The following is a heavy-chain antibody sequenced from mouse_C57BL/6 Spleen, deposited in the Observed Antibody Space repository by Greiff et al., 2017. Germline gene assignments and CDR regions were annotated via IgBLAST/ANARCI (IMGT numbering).Heavy chain of an antibody. Sequence: QVQLKQSGAELARPGASVKLSCKASGYTFTSYGISWVKQRTGQGLEWIGEIYPRSGNTYYNEKFKGKATLTADKSSSTAYMELRSLTSEDSAVYFCASEVTTVVASDYWGQGTTLTVSS. CDR1: GYTFTSYG. CDR3: ASEVTTVVASDY. D-gene: IGHD1-1*01. J-gene: IGHJ2*01. V-gene: IGHV1-81*01. CDR2: IYPRSGNT.